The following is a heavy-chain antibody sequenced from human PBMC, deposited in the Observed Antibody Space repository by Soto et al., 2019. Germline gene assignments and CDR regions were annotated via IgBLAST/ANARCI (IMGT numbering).Heavy chain of an antibody. CDR1: GYSFTSYW. Sequence: PGESLKISCKGSGYSFTSYWIGWVRQMPGKGLEWMGIIYPGDSDTRYSPSFQGQVTISADKSISTAYLQWSSLKASDTAMYYCARSSAAGKYYFGMDVRGQGPTVTAP. CDR3: ARSSAAGKYYFGMDV. CDR2: IYPGDSDT. V-gene: IGHV5-51*01. D-gene: IGHD6-13*01. J-gene: IGHJ6*02.